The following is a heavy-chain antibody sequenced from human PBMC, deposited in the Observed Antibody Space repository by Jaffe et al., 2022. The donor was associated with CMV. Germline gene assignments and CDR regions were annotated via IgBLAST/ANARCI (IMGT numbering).Heavy chain of an antibody. J-gene: IGHJ4*02. CDR1: GFTFTKYA. CDR3: ARENWMLDY. CDR2: IKEDGTDK. Sequence: EVQVVESGGGLVQPGGSLRLSCAASGFTFTKYAMTWVRQAPGKGLEWVARIKEDGTDKNYVDSVKGRFTISRDNAKNSVFLQMNSLRVDDTAVYYCARENWMLDYWGQGTLVTVSS. V-gene: IGHV3-7*03. D-gene: IGHD2-2*03.